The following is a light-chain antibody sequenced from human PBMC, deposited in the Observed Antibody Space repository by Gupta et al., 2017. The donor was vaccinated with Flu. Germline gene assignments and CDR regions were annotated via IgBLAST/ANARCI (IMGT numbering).Light chain of an antibody. V-gene: IGKV3-20*01. CDR2: DAS. Sequence: EIVLTQSPGTLSLSPGETATLSCRANQSVTSTSLAWYHQKPGQAPRLLIYDASIRATGIPDRFSGSGSGTDFTLTISRLEPEDFAVYYCHQYGSFPITFDQGTRLEI. CDR1: QSVTSTS. CDR3: HQYGSFPIT. J-gene: IGKJ5*01.